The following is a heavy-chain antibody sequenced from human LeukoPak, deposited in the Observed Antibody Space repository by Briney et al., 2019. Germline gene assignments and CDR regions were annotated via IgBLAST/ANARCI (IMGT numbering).Heavy chain of an antibody. CDR3: ASLVDSSSWYDYFDY. J-gene: IGHJ4*02. CDR1: GFTFSSYS. V-gene: IGHV3-21*01. CDR2: ISSSSSYI. D-gene: IGHD6-13*01. Sequence: GRSLRLSCAASGFTFSSYSMNWVRQAPGKGLEWVSSISSSSSYIYYADSVKGRFTISRDNAKNSLYLQMNSLRAEDTAVYYCASLVDSSSWYDYFDYWGQGTLVTVSS.